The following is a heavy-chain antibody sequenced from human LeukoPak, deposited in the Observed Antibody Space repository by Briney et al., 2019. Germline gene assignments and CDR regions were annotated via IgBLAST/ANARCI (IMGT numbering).Heavy chain of an antibody. J-gene: IGHJ4*02. Sequence: GASVKVSCKISGYTLSEYSVSWVRQAPGKGLEWMGGFDPEDGITIYAQKFQGRVSMTEDTSADTAYMELSSLRSEDTAVYYCATVEREYFDTSGYHNYWGQGTLVTVSS. CDR1: GYTLSEYS. CDR2: FDPEDGIT. V-gene: IGHV1-24*01. CDR3: ATVEREYFDTSGYHNY. D-gene: IGHD3-22*01.